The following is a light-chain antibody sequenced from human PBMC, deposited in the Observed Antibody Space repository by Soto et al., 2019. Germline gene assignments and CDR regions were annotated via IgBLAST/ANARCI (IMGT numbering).Light chain of an antibody. CDR1: SSDVGGYSF. J-gene: IGLJ1*01. CDR2: DVT. CDR3: SSYTSSSTYV. Sequence: QSALTQPPSASGSPGQSVTISCTGTSSDVGGYSFVSWYQQRPGKAPKLMIYDVTKRPSGVPDRFSASKSGNTASLTISGLQAEDEADYYCSSYTSSSTYVFGTGTKLTVL. V-gene: IGLV2-8*01.